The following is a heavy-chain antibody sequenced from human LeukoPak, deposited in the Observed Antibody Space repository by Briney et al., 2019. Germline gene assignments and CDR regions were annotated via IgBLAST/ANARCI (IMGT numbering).Heavy chain of an antibody. D-gene: IGHD2-21*02. J-gene: IGHJ5*02. CDR2: IIPIFGTA. CDR3: ARGDGGDCYNGNSFCNRFDP. V-gene: IGHV1-69*01. Sequence: SVKVSCKASGGTFSSYAISWVRQAPGQGLEWMGGIIPIFGTANYAQKFQGRVTITADESTSTAYMELSSLRSEDTAVHYCARGDGGDCYNGNSFCNRFDPWGQGTLVTVSS. CDR1: GGTFSSYA.